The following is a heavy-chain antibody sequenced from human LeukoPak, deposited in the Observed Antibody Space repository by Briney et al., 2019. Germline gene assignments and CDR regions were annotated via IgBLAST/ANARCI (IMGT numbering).Heavy chain of an antibody. CDR2: ISYDGSNK. V-gene: IGHV3-30*03. CDR3: ARGRSTSGYLYYFDY. Sequence: PGGSLRLSCAASGFTFSSYSMNWVRQAPGKGLEWVAVISYDGSNKYYADSVKGRFTISRDNSKNTLYLQMNSLRAEDTAVYYCARGRSTSGYLYYFDYWGQGTLVTVSS. D-gene: IGHD3-22*01. CDR1: GFTFSSYS. J-gene: IGHJ4*02.